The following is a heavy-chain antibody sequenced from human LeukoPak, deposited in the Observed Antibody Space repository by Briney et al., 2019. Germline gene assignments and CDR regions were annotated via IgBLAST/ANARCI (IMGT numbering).Heavy chain of an antibody. V-gene: IGHV2-5*02. CDR2: IYWDDDK. CDR1: GFSLSTSEVG. D-gene: IGHD5-18*01. J-gene: IGHJ4*02. Sequence: GSGPTLVNPTQTLTLTCTFSGFSLSTSEVGVGWIRQPPGKALEWLALIYWDDDKRYSPSLKSRLTITKDTSKNQVVLTMTNMDPVDTATYYCAHVPSGYSYGLFFDYWGQGTLVTVSS. CDR3: AHVPSGYSYGLFFDY.